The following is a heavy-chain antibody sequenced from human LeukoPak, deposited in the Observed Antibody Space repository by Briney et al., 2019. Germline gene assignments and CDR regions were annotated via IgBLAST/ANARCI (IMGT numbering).Heavy chain of an antibody. D-gene: IGHD3-22*01. CDR2: INPNSGGT. V-gene: IGHV1-2*02. J-gene: IGHJ4*02. Sequence: GASVKVSCKASGYAFTGYYIHWVRQAPGQGLEWMGWINPNSGGTKYAQKFQGRVTMTRDTSITTAYMGLSRLRSDDTAVYYCARGRRSINYYDSSGYYCYWGQGTLVTVSS. CDR1: GYAFTGYY. CDR3: ARGRRSINYYDSSGYYCY.